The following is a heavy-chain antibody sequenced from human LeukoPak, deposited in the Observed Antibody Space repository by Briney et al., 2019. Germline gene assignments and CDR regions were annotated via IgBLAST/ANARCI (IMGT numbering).Heavy chain of an antibody. J-gene: IGHJ4*02. CDR3: ARARSGWSTGSFGY. V-gene: IGHV3-20*04. D-gene: IGHD6-19*01. Sequence: GGSLRLSCAASGFTFDDYGMSWVRQAPGKGLEWVSGINWNGCSTGYADSVKGRFTISRDNAKNSLYLQMNSLRAEDTALYYCARARSGWSTGSFGYWGQGTLVTVSS. CDR1: GFTFDDYG. CDR2: INWNGCST.